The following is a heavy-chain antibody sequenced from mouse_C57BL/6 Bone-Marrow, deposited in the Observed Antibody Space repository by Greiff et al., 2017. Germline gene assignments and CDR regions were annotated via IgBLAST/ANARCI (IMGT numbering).Heavy chain of an antibody. D-gene: IGHD1-1*01. CDR1: GYTFTDYY. CDR3: ASSTTVVAYYFDY. CDR2: IGPGSGST. V-gene: IGHV1-77*01. J-gene: IGHJ2*01. Sequence: QVQLQQSGAELVKPGASVKISCKASGYTFTDYYINWVKQRPGQGLEWIGKIGPGSGSTYYNEKFTGKATLTADKSSSTAYMQLSSLTSEDSAVYFCASSTTVVAYYFDYWGQGTTLTVSS.